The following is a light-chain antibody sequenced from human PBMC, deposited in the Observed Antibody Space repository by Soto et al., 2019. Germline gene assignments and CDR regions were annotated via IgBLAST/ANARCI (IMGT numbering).Light chain of an antibody. CDR2: GAS. CDR1: QSVSSSC. CDR3: QWSDNSPPIFT. Sequence: EIVLTQSPGTLSLSPGERATLSCRASQSVSSSCLAWYQQRPGQAPRLLIYGASSRATAIPDRFSGSGSGTDFTLTISRLEPEDFAVYYLQWSDNSPPIFTFGPGTKVDIK. V-gene: IGKV3-20*01. J-gene: IGKJ3*01.